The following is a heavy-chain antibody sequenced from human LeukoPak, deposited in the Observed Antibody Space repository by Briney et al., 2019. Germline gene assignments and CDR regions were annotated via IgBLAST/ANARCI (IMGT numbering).Heavy chain of an antibody. Sequence: ASVKVSCKASGYTFTSYYIHWVRQAPGQGLEWMGVINPSGGTTGYTQKFQGRVTVTRDTSTSTVYIELSSLRSEDTAVYYCATSRGYSGSPKNYWGQGTLVTVSS. CDR3: ATSRGYSGSPKNY. J-gene: IGHJ4*02. CDR1: GYTFTSYY. CDR2: INPSGGTT. D-gene: IGHD1-26*01. V-gene: IGHV1-46*01.